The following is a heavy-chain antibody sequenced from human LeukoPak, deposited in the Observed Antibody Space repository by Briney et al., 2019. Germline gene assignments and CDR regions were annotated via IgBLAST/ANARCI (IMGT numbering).Heavy chain of an antibody. J-gene: IGHJ4*02. CDR2: IYYSGST. CDR3: ARDNYGGQGDY. Sequence: GSLRLSCAASGFTVSSNYMSWVRQPPGKGLEWIGSIYYSGSTYYNASLKSRVTISVDTSKNQFSLKLSSVTAADTAVYYCARDNYGGQGDYWGQGTLVTVSS. D-gene: IGHD4-23*01. CDR1: GFTVSSNY. V-gene: IGHV4-39*07.